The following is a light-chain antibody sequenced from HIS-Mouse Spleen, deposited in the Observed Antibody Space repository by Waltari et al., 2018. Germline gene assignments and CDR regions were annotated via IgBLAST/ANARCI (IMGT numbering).Light chain of an antibody. J-gene: IGKJ3*01. Sequence: DIQMTQSPSSLSASVGDRVTITCQASQDISNYLNWYQQKPGKAPKLLIYDASNLATGVPSRFSGSGSGTDFTFNISSLQPEDIATYYCQQYDNLHRLTFGPGTKVDIK. V-gene: IGKV1-33*01. CDR1: QDISNY. CDR3: QQYDNLHRLT. CDR2: DAS.